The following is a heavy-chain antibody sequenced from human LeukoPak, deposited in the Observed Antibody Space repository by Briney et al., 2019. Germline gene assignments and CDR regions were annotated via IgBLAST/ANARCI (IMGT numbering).Heavy chain of an antibody. Sequence: ASVKISCKVSGYTFTDYYMHWMQKAPGKGLEWMGLVDPEDGETIYAEKFQGRVTITADTSTDTAYMELSSLRSEDTAVYYCATGPQTGRHNWFDPWGQGTLVTVSS. CDR3: ATGPQTGRHNWFDP. J-gene: IGHJ5*02. CDR2: VDPEDGET. V-gene: IGHV1-69-2*01. D-gene: IGHD1-1*01. CDR1: GYTFTDYY.